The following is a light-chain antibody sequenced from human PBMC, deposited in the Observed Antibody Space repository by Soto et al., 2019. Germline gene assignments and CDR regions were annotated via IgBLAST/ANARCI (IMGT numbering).Light chain of an antibody. V-gene: IGKV3-20*01. CDR2: GAS. CDR1: QSVTPSY. J-gene: IGKJ1*01. Sequence: EIVLTQSPGTLSLSPGERATLSCRAGQSVTPSYLAGYQRKPGQAPRLLIYGASSRATGIPNRFSGSGSGTDFTLTISRLEPEDCAVYYCQHYGSSPRFGQGTKVEIK. CDR3: QHYGSSPR.